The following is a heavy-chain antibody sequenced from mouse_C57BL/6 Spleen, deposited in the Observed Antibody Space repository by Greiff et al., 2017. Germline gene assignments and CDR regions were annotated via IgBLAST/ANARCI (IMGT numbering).Heavy chain of an antibody. Sequence: VQLQQPGAELVKPGASVKLSCKASGYTFTSYWMHWVKQRPGQGLEWIGMIHPNSGSTNYNEKFKSKATLTVDKSSSTAYMQLSSLTSEDSAVYYCARGYYGSSYVRYFDGWGTGTTVTVSS. V-gene: IGHV1-64*01. CDR1: GYTFTSYW. CDR2: IHPNSGST. CDR3: ARGYYGSSYVRYFDG. D-gene: IGHD1-1*01. J-gene: IGHJ1*03.